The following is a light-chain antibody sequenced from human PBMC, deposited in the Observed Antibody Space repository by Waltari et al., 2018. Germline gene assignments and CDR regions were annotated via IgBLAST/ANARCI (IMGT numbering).Light chain of an antibody. V-gene: IGKV1-5*03. CDR2: KVS. CDR1: QSVSDW. CDR3: QHFFNYPYT. Sequence: DIQMTQSPSTLSASVGDRVTIACRASQSVSDWPVWYQQKPGEAPKVLIYKVSSLENGVPPRFSGSGFGTEFNLTITSLQPDDFATYYCQHFFNYPYTFGQGTKLE. J-gene: IGKJ2*01.